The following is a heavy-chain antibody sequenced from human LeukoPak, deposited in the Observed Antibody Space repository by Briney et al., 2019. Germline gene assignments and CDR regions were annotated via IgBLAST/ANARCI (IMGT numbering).Heavy chain of an antibody. D-gene: IGHD2-15*01. J-gene: IGHJ5*02. V-gene: IGHV1-2*02. CDR1: GYTFTGYY. CDR3: ARGRYCSDGNCYHNWFDP. CDR2: INPNSGGT. Sequence: ASVKVSCTASGYTFTGYYMHWVRQAPGQGPEWMGWINPNSGGTDYAQRFQGRVTMTRDTSINTAYMELSSLRSDDTAVYYCARGRYCSDGNCYHNWFDPWGQGTLVIVSS.